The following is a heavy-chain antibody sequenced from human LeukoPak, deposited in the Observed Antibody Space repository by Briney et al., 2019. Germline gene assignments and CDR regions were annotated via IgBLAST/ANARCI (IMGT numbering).Heavy chain of an antibody. Sequence: PGGSLRLSRAASGFTFSSYGMSWVRQAPGKGLEWVSAISGSGGSTYYADSVKGRFTISRDNSKNTLYLQMNSLRAEDTAVYYCAALITVTKASNFDYWGQGTLVTVSS. J-gene: IGHJ4*02. CDR2: ISGSGGST. V-gene: IGHV3-23*01. CDR3: AALITVTKASNFDY. CDR1: GFTFSSYG. D-gene: IGHD4-17*01.